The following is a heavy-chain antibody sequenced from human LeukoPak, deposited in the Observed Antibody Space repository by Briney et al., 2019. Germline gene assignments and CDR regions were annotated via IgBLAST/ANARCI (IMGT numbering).Heavy chain of an antibody. Sequence: ASVKVSCKASGYTFTGYYMHWVRQAPGQGLEWMGWINPNSGGTNYAQKFQGRVTMTRDTSISTAYMELSGLRSDDTAVYYCARGRRDYYGSSGNWFDPWGQGALVTVSS. J-gene: IGHJ5*02. D-gene: IGHD3-22*01. V-gene: IGHV1-2*02. CDR3: ARGRRDYYGSSGNWFDP. CDR1: GYTFTGYY. CDR2: INPNSGGT.